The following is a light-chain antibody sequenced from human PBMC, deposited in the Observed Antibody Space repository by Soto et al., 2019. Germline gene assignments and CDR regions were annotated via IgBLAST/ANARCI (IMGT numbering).Light chain of an antibody. CDR2: KAS. J-gene: IGKJ1*01. CDR1: QTISSW. Sequence: DIQMTQSPSTLSGSVGDRVTITCRASQTISSWLAWYQQKPGKAPKILIYKASTLKSGVPSRFSGSGSGTEFTLTISSLQPDDFATYYCQRYNSYSEAFGQGTKVELK. V-gene: IGKV1-5*03. CDR3: QRYNSYSEA.